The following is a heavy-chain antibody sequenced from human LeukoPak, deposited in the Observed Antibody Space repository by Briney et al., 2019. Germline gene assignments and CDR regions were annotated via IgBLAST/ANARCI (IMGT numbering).Heavy chain of an antibody. CDR3: ARLGGIQLWLG. CDR2: IYHSGST. D-gene: IGHD5-18*01. V-gene: IGHV4-30-2*03. Sequence: KTSETLSLTCTVSGGSISSGGYYWSWIRQPPGKGLEWIGYIYHSGSTYYNPSLKSRVTISVDTSKNQFSLKLSSVTAADTAVYYCARLGGIQLWLGWGQGTLVTVSS. J-gene: IGHJ4*02. CDR1: GGSISSGGYY.